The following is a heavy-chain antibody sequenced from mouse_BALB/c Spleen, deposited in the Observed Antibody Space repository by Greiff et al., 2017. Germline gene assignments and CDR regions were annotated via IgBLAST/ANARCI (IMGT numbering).Heavy chain of an antibody. J-gene: IGHJ4*01. V-gene: IGHV1-14*01. Sequence: EVQLQESGPELVKPGASVKMSCKASGYTFTSYVMHWVKQKPGQGLEWIGYINPYNDGTKYNEKFKGKATLTSDKSSSTAYMELSSLTSEDSAVYYCARNGDGYSYYYAMDYWGQGTSVTVSS. CDR3: ARNGDGYSYYYAMDY. CDR1: GYTFTSYV. CDR2: INPYNDGT. D-gene: IGHD2-3*01.